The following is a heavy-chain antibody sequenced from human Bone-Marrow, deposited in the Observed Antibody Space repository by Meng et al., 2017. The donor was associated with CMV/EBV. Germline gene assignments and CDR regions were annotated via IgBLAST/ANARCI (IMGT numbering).Heavy chain of an antibody. CDR3: ARERGGGP. Sequence: GSLRLSCTVSGGSISSSSYYWGWIRQPPGKGLEWIGSIYYSGSTYYNPSLKSRVTISVDTSKNQFSLKLSSVTAADTAVYYCARERGGGPWGQGTLVTVSS. J-gene: IGHJ5*02. CDR1: GGSISSSSYY. D-gene: IGHD5-12*01. V-gene: IGHV4-39*07. CDR2: IYYSGST.